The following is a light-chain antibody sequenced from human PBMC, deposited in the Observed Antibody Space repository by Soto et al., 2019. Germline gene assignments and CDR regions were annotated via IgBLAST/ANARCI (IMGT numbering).Light chain of an antibody. CDR3: QQYGTSVLYT. CDR2: GAS. J-gene: IGKJ2*01. CDR1: QSVSPNY. Sequence: EIVWTKSPNTMSLSPGERATLSCRATQSVSPNYLAWYQQKPGQPPRLLIFGASNRATGIPDRFSGSASGADFTLTISRLEPEDFAVYYCQQYGTSVLYTFGRGTKVEIK. V-gene: IGKV3-20*01.